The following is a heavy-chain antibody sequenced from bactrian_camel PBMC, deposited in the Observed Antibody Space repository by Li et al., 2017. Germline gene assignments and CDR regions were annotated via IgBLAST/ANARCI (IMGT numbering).Heavy chain of an antibody. CDR1: GNTYTPDC. V-gene: IGHV3S53*01. Sequence: HVQLVESGGGSVQAGGSLRLSCEVTGNTYTPDCLGWFRQAPGKEREQVARIATDGGTTYADSVRGRFTTSRDNATNIVILQMDSLKPEDTTMYYCAAQFTSSGNCRPWLDFTYWGQGTQVTVS. D-gene: IGHD2*01. J-gene: IGHJ6*01. CDR2: IATDGGT. CDR3: AAQFTSSGNCRPWLDFTY.